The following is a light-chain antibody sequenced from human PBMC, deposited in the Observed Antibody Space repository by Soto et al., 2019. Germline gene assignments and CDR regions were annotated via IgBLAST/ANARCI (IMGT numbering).Light chain of an antibody. V-gene: IGLV2-14*01. CDR2: AVS. Sequence: QSVLTQPPSVSAAPGQKVTISCSGSSSDVGLYDYVSWYQQHPGKAPQLMIYAVSNRPSGVSNSFSASKSGNTASLFISGLQAEDEADYYCSSYTSDSSYVFGSGTKVTV. CDR3: SSYTSDSSYV. J-gene: IGLJ1*01. CDR1: SSDVGLYDY.